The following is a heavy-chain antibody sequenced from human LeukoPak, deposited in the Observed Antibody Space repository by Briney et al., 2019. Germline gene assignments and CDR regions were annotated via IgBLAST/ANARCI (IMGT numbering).Heavy chain of an antibody. CDR3: ARSVVVVVAASGSHYYYYYMDV. Sequence: GGSLRLSCAASGFTFSSYSMNWVRQAPGKGLEWVSSISSSSSYIYYADSVKGRFTISRDNAKNSLYLQMNSLRAEDTAVYYCARSVVVVVAASGSHYYYYYMDVWGKGTTVTVSS. J-gene: IGHJ6*03. V-gene: IGHV3-21*01. CDR2: ISSSSSYI. D-gene: IGHD2-15*01. CDR1: GFTFSSYS.